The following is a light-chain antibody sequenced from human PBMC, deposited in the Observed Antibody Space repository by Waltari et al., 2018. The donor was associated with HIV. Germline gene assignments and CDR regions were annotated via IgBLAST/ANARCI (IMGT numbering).Light chain of an antibody. V-gene: IGLV2-23*02. CDR2: EVS. CDR1: SSDAGSYNL. Sequence: QSALTQPASVSGSPGQSITIPCTGPSSDAGSYNLVSWYQQHPGKAPKLMIYEVSKRPSGVSNRFSGSKSGNTASLTISGLQAEDEADYYCCSYAGSSTYVFGTGTKVTVL. J-gene: IGLJ1*01. CDR3: CSYAGSSTYV.